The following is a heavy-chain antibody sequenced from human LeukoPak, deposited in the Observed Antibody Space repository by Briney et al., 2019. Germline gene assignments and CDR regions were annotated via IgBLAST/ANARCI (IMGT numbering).Heavy chain of an antibody. CDR1: GYTFTSYY. Sequence: ASVKVSCKASGYTFTSYYMHWVRQAPGQGLEWMGIINPSGGSTSYAQKFQGRVTMTRDMSTSTVYMDLSSLRSEDTAVYYCARLFRWGNGYHYFDYWGQGTLVTVSS. CDR3: ARLFRWGNGYHYFDY. D-gene: IGHD5-24*01. CDR2: INPSGGST. V-gene: IGHV1-46*01. J-gene: IGHJ4*02.